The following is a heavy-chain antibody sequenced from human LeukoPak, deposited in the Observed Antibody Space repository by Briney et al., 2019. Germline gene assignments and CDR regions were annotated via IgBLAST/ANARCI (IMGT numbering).Heavy chain of an antibody. V-gene: IGHV3-30*04. Sequence: GGSLRLSCAASGFTFSSYAMHWVRQAPGKGLEWVAVISYDGSNKYYADSVKGRFTISRDNSKNTLYLQMNSLRAEDTAVYYCAKSGYSSSWYRRDYFDYWGQGTLVTVSS. CDR2: ISYDGSNK. CDR1: GFTFSSYA. D-gene: IGHD6-13*01. J-gene: IGHJ4*02. CDR3: AKSGYSSSWYRRDYFDY.